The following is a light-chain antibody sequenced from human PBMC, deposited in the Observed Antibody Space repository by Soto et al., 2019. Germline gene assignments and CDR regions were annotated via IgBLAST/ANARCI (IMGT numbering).Light chain of an antibody. V-gene: IGLV2-23*03. CDR1: SSDVGGYNL. CDR2: EGS. J-gene: IGLJ2*01. Sequence: QSALTQPASVSGSPGQSITISCTGTSSDVGGYNLVSWYQQHPGKAPKLMIYEGSKRPSGVSNRFSGSKSGNTASLTLSGLQVEDEADYYCCSYAGSSTFHVVFGGGTKLTVL. CDR3: CSYAGSSTFHVV.